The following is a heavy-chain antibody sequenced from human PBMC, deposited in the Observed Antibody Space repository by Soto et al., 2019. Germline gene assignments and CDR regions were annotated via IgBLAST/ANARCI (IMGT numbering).Heavy chain of an antibody. D-gene: IGHD2-21*02. CDR2: INPGNGDT. J-gene: IGHJ4*02. V-gene: IGHV1-3*01. Sequence: ASVKVSCKASGYTFTRYAMHWVRQAPGQRPEWMGWINPGNGDTKYSEKLQGRVTFTRDTSATTIYMELSSLRSEDTALYYCARNSYISGDDDSYYFDYWGQGAPVTVSS. CDR3: ARNSYISGDDDSYYFDY. CDR1: GYTFTRYA.